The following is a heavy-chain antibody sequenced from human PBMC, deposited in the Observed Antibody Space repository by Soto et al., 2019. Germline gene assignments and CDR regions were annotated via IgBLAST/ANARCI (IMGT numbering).Heavy chain of an antibody. V-gene: IGHV3-9*01. CDR1: GFTFDDYA. CDR3: VRSKGGYSYGTPFDY. D-gene: IGHD5-12*01. Sequence: EVQLEESGGALVQPGRSLRLSCAASGFTFDDYAMNWVRQVLGKGLEWVSRISWNSGNIGYADSVKGRFTTSRDNAENSLYLQMNSLRPEDTALYYCVRSKGGYSYGTPFDYWGQGTLVTVSS. CDR2: ISWNSGNI. J-gene: IGHJ4*02.